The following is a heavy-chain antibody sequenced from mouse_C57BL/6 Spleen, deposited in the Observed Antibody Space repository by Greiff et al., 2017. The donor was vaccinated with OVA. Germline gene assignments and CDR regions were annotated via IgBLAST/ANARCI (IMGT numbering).Heavy chain of an antibody. V-gene: IGHV1-26*01. J-gene: IGHJ4*01. CDR1: GYTFTDYY. CDR3: ASFYYDYDGGYYYAMDY. CDR2: INPNNGGT. Sequence: EVQLQQSGPELVKPGASVKISCKASGYTFTDYYMNWVKQSHGKSLEWIGDINPNNGGTSYNQKFKGKATLTVDKSSSTAYMELRSLTSEDSAVYYCASFYYDYDGGYYYAMDYWGQGTSVTVSS. D-gene: IGHD2-4*01.